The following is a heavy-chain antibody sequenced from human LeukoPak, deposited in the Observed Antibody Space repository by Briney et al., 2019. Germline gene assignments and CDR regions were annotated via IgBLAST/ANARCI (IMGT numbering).Heavy chain of an antibody. CDR1: GFTFSRYW. Sequence: GGSLRLSCAASGFTFSRYWMSWVRQAPRKGLEWVANIEQDGSEKYYVDSVKGRFTISRDNTKNSLYLQMNSLRAEDTAVYYCARDKGDYDTSGSLFVFGGQGTLVTVSS. J-gene: IGHJ4*02. D-gene: IGHD3-22*01. V-gene: IGHV3-7*03. CDR2: IEQDGSEK. CDR3: ARDKGDYDTSGSLFVF.